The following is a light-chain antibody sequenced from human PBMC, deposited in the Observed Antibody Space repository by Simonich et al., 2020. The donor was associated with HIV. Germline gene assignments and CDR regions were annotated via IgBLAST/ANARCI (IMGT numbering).Light chain of an antibody. Sequence: DIVMTQTPLSLSVTPGQPASISSKSNQSLLHSDGKTYLYWYLQKPGHAPQLLIYEVSNRSSGVPDRFSGSGSETDFTQKISRVQAEDVGVYYCMQSKQLPITFGQGTRLEIK. V-gene: IGKV2D-29*01. CDR2: EVS. CDR3: MQSKQLPIT. CDR1: QSLLHSDGKTY. J-gene: IGKJ5*01.